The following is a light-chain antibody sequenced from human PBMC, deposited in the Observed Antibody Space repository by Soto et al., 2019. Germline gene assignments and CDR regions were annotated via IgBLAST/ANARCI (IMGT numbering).Light chain of an antibody. CDR1: SANIGNNF. CDR2: STD. CDR3: VAWDDSLSGLV. J-gene: IGLJ1*01. Sequence: STGQRVIISCSGTSANIGNNFVCWYQHLPGMAPKLLIYSTDQRPSGVPDRFSGSKSGTSASLAISGLRSEDEADYYCVAWDDSLSGLVFGTGTKVTVL. V-gene: IGLV1-47*02.